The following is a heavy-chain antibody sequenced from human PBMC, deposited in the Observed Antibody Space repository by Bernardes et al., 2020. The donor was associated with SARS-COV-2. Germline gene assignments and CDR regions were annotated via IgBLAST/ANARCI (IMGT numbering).Heavy chain of an antibody. J-gene: IGHJ4*02. CDR2: INSDGSVI. V-gene: IGHV3-74*01. CDR3: ARAGQFYFEY. CDR1: GFSFSTSW. Sequence: GSLSLSCAASGFSFSTSWVHWVRQTPGKGLVWVSRINSDGSVIDYADSVKGRFTISRDNAKNTLYLQMNSLRADDTAVYYCARAGQFYFEYWGQGTLVTVSS.